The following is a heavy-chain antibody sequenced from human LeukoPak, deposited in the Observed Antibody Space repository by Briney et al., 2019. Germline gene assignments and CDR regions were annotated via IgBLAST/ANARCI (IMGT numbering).Heavy chain of an antibody. CDR3: AKDSFSHGSGRLWVDY. V-gene: IGHV3-30*02. CDR1: GFTFSSYG. J-gene: IGHJ4*02. Sequence: GGSLRLSCAASGFTFSSYGMHWVRQAPGKGLEWVAFIRYDGSNKYYADSVKGRFTISRDNSKNTLYLQMNSLRAEDTAVYYCAKDSFSHGSGRLWVDYWGQGTLVTVSS. CDR2: IRYDGSNK. D-gene: IGHD3-10*01.